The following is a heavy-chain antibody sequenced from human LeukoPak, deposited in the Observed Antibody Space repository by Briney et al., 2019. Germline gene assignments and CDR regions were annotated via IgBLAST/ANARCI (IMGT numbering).Heavy chain of an antibody. CDR2: IIPIFGTA. CDR1: GGTFSSYA. D-gene: IGHD2-15*01. Sequence: GASVKVSCKASGGTFSSYAISWVRQAPGQGLEWMGGIIPIFGTANYAQKFQGRVTITADESTSTVYMELSSLRSEDTAVYYCVTSGGRGKSGRYNWFDPWGQGTLVTVSS. CDR3: VTSGGRGKSGRYNWFDP. J-gene: IGHJ5*02. V-gene: IGHV1-69*01.